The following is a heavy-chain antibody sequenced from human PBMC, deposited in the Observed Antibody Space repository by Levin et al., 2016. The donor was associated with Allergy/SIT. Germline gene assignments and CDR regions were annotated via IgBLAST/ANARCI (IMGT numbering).Heavy chain of an antibody. Sequence: GESLKISCAASGFSFDIFAMSWIRQAPGKGPEWVSYISSLGSTVYYADSVKGRFTISRDNAKKSLYLQMDSLRAEDTAVYYCARVSDYGDYGGAPLDYWGQGTVVTVSS. D-gene: IGHD4-17*01. J-gene: IGHJ4*02. CDR1: GFSFDIFA. V-gene: IGHV3-11*01. CDR3: ARVSDYGDYGGAPLDY. CDR2: ISSLGSTV.